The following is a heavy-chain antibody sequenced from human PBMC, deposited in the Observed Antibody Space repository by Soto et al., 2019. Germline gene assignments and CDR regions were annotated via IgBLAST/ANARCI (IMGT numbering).Heavy chain of an antibody. Sequence: QVQLVESGGGVVQPGRSLRLSCAASGFTFSSYAMHWVRQAPGKGLEWVAVISYDGSNKYYADSVKGRFTISRDNSKNTLYLQMNSLRAEDTAVYYCARAPDYSNYEVSGGWRRGMDVWGQGTTVTVSS. J-gene: IGHJ6*02. CDR1: GFTFSSYA. CDR3: ARAPDYSNYEVSGGWRRGMDV. CDR2: ISYDGSNK. V-gene: IGHV3-30-3*01. D-gene: IGHD4-4*01.